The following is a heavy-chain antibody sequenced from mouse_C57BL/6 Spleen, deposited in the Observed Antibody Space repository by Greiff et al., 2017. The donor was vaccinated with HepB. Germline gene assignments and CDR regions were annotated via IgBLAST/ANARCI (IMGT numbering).Heavy chain of an antibody. V-gene: IGHV1-4*01. CDR1: GYTFTSYT. CDR3: ALDTTAY. CDR2: INPSSGYT. Sequence: VQRVESGAELARPGASVKMSCKASGYTFTSYTMHWVKQRPGQGLEWIGYINPSSGYTKYNQKFKDKATLTADKSSSTAYMQLSSLTSEDSAVYYCALDTTAYWGQGTLVTVSA. J-gene: IGHJ3*01. D-gene: IGHD3-2*01.